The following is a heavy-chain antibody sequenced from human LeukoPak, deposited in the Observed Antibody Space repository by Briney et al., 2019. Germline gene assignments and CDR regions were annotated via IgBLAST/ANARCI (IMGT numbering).Heavy chain of an antibody. V-gene: IGHV1-2*02. Sequence: ASVKVSCKASGYTFTGYYMHWVRQAPGQGLEWMGWINPNSGGTNYAQKFQGRVTMTRDTSISTAYMELSRLRSDDTAVYYCAREYPNCSGSSCELDYWGQGTLVTVSS. CDR3: AREYPNCSGSSCELDY. CDR2: INPNSGGT. CDR1: GYTFTGYY. J-gene: IGHJ4*02. D-gene: IGHD2-15*01.